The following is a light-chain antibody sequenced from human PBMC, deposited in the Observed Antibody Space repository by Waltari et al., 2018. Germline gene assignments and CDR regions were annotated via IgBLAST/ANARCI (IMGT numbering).Light chain of an antibody. J-gene: IGLJ2*01. V-gene: IGLV6-57*04. CDR3: QSYDSRIV. CDR1: SGRIATSF. CDR2: EDN. Sequence: FVLTQPHSVSEYPGQSVTISCTRSSGRIATSFVQWYQKRPARAPTTVIYEDNQRPSGVPCLFSGSMDTSSNSASLTISGLRSDDEADYYCQSYDSRIVFGGGTKLTVL.